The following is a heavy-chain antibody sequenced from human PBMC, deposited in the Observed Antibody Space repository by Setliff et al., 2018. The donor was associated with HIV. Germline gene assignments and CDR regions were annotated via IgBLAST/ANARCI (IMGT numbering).Heavy chain of an antibody. J-gene: IGHJ6*03. CDR2: INPSDGST. CDR1: NTFTNFY. Sequence: ASVKVSCKESLRNTFTNFYIHWVRQAPGQGLEWLGMINPSDGSTTYAQKFQGRVIMTSDTSTSTVYMDLSSLRSEDTAVYYCARGGHYSGSYLPRDYYMDVWGKGTTVTVSS. D-gene: IGHD1-26*01. CDR3: ARGGHYSGSYLPRDYYMDV. V-gene: IGHV1-46*01.